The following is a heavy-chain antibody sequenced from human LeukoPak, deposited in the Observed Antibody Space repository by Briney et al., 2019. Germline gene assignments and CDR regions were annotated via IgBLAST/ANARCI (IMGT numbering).Heavy chain of an antibody. Sequence: GGSLRLSCAASGFTFRSYAMTWVRQAPGKGLEWVSVISGNSITYYADSVKGRFSISRDNSKNTVYLQMTSLRAEDTAVYYCAKAPISSYGSWSAFYPGVDYWGQGTLVTVSS. CDR3: AKAPISSYGSWSAFYPGVDY. CDR1: GFTFRSYA. D-gene: IGHD3-3*01. CDR2: ISGNSIT. J-gene: IGHJ4*02. V-gene: IGHV3-23*01.